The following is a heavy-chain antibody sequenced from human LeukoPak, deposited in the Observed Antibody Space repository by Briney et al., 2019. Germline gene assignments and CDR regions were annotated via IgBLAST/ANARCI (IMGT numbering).Heavy chain of an antibody. CDR3: AREHSSSRRGMDV. Sequence: SETLSLTCTVSGGSISSGSYYWSWIRQPAGKGLEWIGRTYTSGSTNYNPSLKSRVTISVDTSKNQLSLKLSSVTAADTAVYYCAREHSSSRRGMDVWGKGTTVTVSS. CDR1: GGSISSGSYY. CDR2: TYTSGST. V-gene: IGHV4-61*02. J-gene: IGHJ6*03. D-gene: IGHD6-13*01.